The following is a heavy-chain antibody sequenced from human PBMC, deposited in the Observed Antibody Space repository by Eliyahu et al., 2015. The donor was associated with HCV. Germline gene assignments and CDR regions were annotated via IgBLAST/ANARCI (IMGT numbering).Heavy chain of an antibody. CDR1: GDSISTSRTXY. Sequence: QLHLQESGPGLVKPSETVSLTCTVSGDSISTSRTXYWGWIRQTTGKGLEWIGTIYCSGGTYFNPSFESRLSMSVDTSKNQFSLRLTSTTAADTGIYYCARRGWNSGPYHWGQGTLVTVSS. CDR2: IYCSGGT. D-gene: IGHD1/OR15-1a*01. V-gene: IGHV4-39*01. J-gene: IGHJ5*02. CDR3: ARRGWNSGPYH.